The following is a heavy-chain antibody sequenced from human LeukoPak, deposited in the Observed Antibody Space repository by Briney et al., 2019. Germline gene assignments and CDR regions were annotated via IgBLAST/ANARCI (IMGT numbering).Heavy chain of an antibody. D-gene: IGHD6-13*01. V-gene: IGHV3-23*01. CDR2: IGDSGIT. J-gene: IGHJ4*02. CDR3: ARSVIVAAGTGPFDY. Sequence: GSLRLSCAASGFIFSSYAMNWVRQAPGKGLEWVSTIGDSGITHYADSVKGRFTMSRDNSKNTLYLQMNSLRGEDTAVYYCARSVIVAAGTGPFDYWGQGILVTVSS. CDR1: GFIFSSYA.